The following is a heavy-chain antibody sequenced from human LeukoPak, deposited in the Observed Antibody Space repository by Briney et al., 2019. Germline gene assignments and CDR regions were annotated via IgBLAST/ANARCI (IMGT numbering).Heavy chain of an antibody. CDR1: GFTFSSSA. CDR3: AREMPIAYFDN. V-gene: IGHV3-23*01. D-gene: IGHD6-13*01. Sequence: GGSLRLSCAASGFTFSSSAMSWARQAPGKGLEWVSSISFSGGSTYYADSVKGRFTISRDNSKNTLFLQMNSLRADDTALYYCAREMPIAYFDNWGQGTLVTVSS. CDR2: ISFSGGST. J-gene: IGHJ4*02.